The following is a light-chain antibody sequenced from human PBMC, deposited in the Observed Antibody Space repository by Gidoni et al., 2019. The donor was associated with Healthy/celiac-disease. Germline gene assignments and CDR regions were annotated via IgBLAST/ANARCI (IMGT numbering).Light chain of an antibody. CDR2: AAS. CDR3: QQYYSNPRT. Sequence: AIRITHSPSSVSASTGDRVTITWRASQGISSYLDWYQQKPGKAPKLLIYAASTLQSGVPSRFSGSGSGTDFTLTISCLQSEDFATYYCQQYYSNPRTFGGGTKVEIK. J-gene: IGKJ4*01. V-gene: IGKV1-8*01. CDR1: QGISSY.